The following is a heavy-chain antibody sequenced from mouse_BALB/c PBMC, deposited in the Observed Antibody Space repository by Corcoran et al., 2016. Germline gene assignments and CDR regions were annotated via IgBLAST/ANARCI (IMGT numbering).Heavy chain of an antibody. D-gene: IGHD2-1*01. CDR1: GFSLSTSGMG. J-gene: IGHJ3*01. CDR2: IWCDADK. Sequence: QVTLKESGHGILKPSQTLSLTCSFSGFSLSTSGMGVVWIRQPSGKGLEWLAPIWCDADKHYNPSLKSQLTISKDTSINQVVLKITSVDTADTAAYYCARRTSYGNSFTYWGQGTLVTVSA. V-gene: IGHV8-8*01. CDR3: ARRTSYGNSFTY.